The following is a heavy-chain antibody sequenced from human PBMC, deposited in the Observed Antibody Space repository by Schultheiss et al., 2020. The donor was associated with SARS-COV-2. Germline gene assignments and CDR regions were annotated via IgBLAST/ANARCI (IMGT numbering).Heavy chain of an antibody. J-gene: IGHJ4*02. V-gene: IGHV4-34*01. CDR1: GGSFSGYY. Sequence: SETLSLTCAVYGGSFSGYYWSWIRQPPGKGLEWIGEINHSGSINYNPSLKSRVTISVDTSKNQFSLKLSSVTAADTAVYYCARGRRFAASIAARPGRDFFDYWGQGTLVTVSS. CDR3: ARGRRFAASIAARPGRDFFDY. CDR2: INHSGSI. D-gene: IGHD6-6*01.